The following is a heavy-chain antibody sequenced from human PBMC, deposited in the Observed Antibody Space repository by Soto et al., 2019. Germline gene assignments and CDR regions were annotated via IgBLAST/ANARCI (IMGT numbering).Heavy chain of an antibody. CDR3: ARLRMDV. J-gene: IGHJ6*02. CDR2: IIPIFGTA. V-gene: IGHV1-69*13. Sequence: GASVKLSCKDSGYTITSYAMRWVRQAPGQGLEWMGGIIPIFGTANYAQKFQGRVTITADESTSTAYMELSSLRSEDTAVYYCARLRMDVWGQGTTVTVSS. CDR1: GYTITSYA.